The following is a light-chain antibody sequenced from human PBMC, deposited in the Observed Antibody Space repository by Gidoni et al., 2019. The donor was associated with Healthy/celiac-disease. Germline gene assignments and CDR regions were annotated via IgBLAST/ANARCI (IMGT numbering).Light chain of an antibody. V-gene: IGKV3-15*01. CDR3: QQYNNWTPWT. CDR2: GAS. CDR1: QSVSSN. J-gene: IGKJ1*01. Sequence: EIVMTQSPAPLSVSPGERATTSSRASQSVSSNLSWYQQKPGQAPRLLIYGASTRATGIPARFSGSGSGKEFTLTISSLQSEDFAVYYCQQYNNWTPWTFGQGTKVEIK.